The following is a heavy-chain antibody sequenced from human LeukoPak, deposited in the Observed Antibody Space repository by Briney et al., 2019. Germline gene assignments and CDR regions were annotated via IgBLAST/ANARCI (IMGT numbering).Heavy chain of an antibody. J-gene: IGHJ4*02. CDR2: IWYAGSNK. Sequence: GGSLRLSCAASGFTFSSYGMHWVRQAPGKGLEWVAVIWYAGSNKYYADSVKGRFTISRDNSKNTLYLQMNSLRAEDTAVYYCAKDGYCSGGSCYSYAGDYFDYWGQGTLVTVSS. D-gene: IGHD2-15*01. V-gene: IGHV3-33*06. CDR3: AKDGYCSGGSCYSYAGDYFDY. CDR1: GFTFSSYG.